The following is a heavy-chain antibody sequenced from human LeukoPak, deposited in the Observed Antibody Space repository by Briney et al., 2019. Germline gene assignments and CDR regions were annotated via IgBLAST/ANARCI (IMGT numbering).Heavy chain of an antibody. CDR2: MNPNSGNT. Sequence: ASVKVSCKASGYTFTSYDINWVRQATGQGLEWMGWMNPNSGNTGYAQKFQGRVTITRNTSISTAYMELSSLRSEDTAVYYCARASSYCGGDCYSSDYWGQGTLVTVSS. V-gene: IGHV1-8*03. CDR1: GYTFTSYD. CDR3: ARASSYCGGDCYSSDY. J-gene: IGHJ4*02. D-gene: IGHD2-21*01.